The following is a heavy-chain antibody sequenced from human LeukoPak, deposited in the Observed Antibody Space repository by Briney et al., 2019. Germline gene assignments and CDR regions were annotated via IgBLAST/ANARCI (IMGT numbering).Heavy chain of an antibody. J-gene: IGHJ5*01. CDR1: GFIFSTYA. V-gene: IGHV3-30*04. CDR2: TSYDGSTE. Sequence: PGGSLRLSCEASGFIFSTYAMHWVRQASGKALECVALTSYDGSTEYYGDSVRGRFTISRDNSKNTLYLQMNSLRVEDTAVYYCARDSHVSSGWFDSWGQGSLVTVSS. D-gene: IGHD6-19*01. CDR3: ARDSHVSSGWFDS.